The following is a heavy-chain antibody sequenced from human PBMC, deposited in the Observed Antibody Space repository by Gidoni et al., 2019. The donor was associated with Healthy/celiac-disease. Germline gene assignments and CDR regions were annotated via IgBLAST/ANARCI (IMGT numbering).Heavy chain of an antibody. J-gene: IGHJ4*02. Sequence: AQLLESGGGLVQPGGSLRLSCAASGFGFSSYAMGWVRQAPGKGLEWVSAISGSGGSTYYADSVKGRFTISRDNSKNTLYLQMNSLRAEDTAVYYCATPNNCSGGSCYFGYWGQGTLVTVAA. CDR3: ATPNNCSGGSCYFGY. V-gene: IGHV3-23*01. D-gene: IGHD2-15*01. CDR1: GFGFSSYA. CDR2: ISGSGGST.